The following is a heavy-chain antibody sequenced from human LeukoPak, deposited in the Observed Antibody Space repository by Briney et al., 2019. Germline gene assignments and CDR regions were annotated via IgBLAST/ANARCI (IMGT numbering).Heavy chain of an antibody. V-gene: IGHV3-23*01. J-gene: IGHJ4*02. CDR3: GRYGRNPEF. CDR2: ISDSGGAT. CDR1: GFTFNNHD. D-gene: IGHD2-2*01. Sequence: GGSLRLSCAASGFTFNNHDMTWVRQGPGKGLEWVSRISDSGGATGYGDSVKGRFTISSDNSKNTVHLQMNSLRAEDTAVYYCGRYGRNPEFWGQGTLVTVSS.